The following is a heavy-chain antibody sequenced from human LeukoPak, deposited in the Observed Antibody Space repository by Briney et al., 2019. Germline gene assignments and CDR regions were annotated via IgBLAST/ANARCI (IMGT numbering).Heavy chain of an antibody. CDR1: GYTFTAYY. D-gene: IGHD4-17*01. J-gene: IGHJ5*02. V-gene: IGHV1-2*02. CDR3: ARARMTTVSRNWFDP. CDR2: INPNSGAT. Sequence: ASVKVSCKASGYTFTAYYMHWVRQAPGQGLEWMGWINPNSGATNYAQKFQGRVTMTRDTSISTAYMELSRLRSDDTAVYYCARARMTTVSRNWFDPWGQGTLVTVSS.